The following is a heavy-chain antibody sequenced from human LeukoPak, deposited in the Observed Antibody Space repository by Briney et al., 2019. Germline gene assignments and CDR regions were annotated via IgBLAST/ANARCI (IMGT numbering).Heavy chain of an antibody. Sequence: SETLSLTCTVSGGSISSYYWSWIRQPPGKGLEWIGYIYYSGSTNYNPSLKSRVTISVDTSKNQFSLKLSSMTAADTAVYYCARWAIRYYYYYMDVWGKGTTVTVSS. CDR3: ARWAIRYYYYYMDV. D-gene: IGHD2-2*02. CDR1: GGSISSYY. V-gene: IGHV4-59*01. J-gene: IGHJ6*03. CDR2: IYYSGST.